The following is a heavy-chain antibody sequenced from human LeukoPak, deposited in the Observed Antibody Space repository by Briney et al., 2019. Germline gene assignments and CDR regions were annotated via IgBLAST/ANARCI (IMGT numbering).Heavy chain of an antibody. J-gene: IGHJ5*02. Sequence: SETLSLTCAVYGGSFSGYYWSWIRQPPGKGLEWIGEINHSGSTNYNPSLKSRVTISVDTSKNQFSLKLSSVTAAGTAVYYCARHLGSYGFFDWFDPWGQGTLVTVSS. CDR2: INHSGST. V-gene: IGHV4-34*01. CDR1: GGSFSGYY. CDR3: ARHLGSYGFFDWFDP. D-gene: IGHD1-26*01.